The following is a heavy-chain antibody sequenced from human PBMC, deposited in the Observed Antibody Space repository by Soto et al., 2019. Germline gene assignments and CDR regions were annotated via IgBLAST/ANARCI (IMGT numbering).Heavy chain of an antibody. Sequence: SETLSLTCTVSGGSISSYYWSWIRQPPGKGLEWIGYIYYSGSTNYNPSLKSRVTISVDTSKNQFSLKLSSVTAADTAVYYCARGGITMVRGVMRWFDPWGQGTLVTVSS. V-gene: IGHV4-59*01. J-gene: IGHJ5*02. D-gene: IGHD3-10*01. CDR1: GGSISSYY. CDR3: ARGGITMVRGVMRWFDP. CDR2: IYYSGST.